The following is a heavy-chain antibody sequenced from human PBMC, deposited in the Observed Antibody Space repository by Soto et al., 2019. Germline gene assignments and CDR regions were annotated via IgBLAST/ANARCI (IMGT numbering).Heavy chain of an antibody. CDR2: IYYSGST. CDR3: ARDRRQQLVPPYYYYGMDV. V-gene: IGHV4-59*01. D-gene: IGHD6-13*01. CDR1: GGSISSYY. J-gene: IGHJ6*02. Sequence: QVQLQESGPGLVKPSETLSLTCTVSGGSISSYYWSWIRQPPGKGLEWIGYIYYSGSTNYNPSLKRRVTTSVDTSKNQFSLKLSSVTAADTAVYYCARDRRQQLVPPYYYYGMDVWGQGTTVTVSS.